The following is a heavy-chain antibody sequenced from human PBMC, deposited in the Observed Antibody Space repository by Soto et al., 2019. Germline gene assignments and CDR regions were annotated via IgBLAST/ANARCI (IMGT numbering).Heavy chain of an antibody. CDR1: GFTFSSYG. V-gene: IGHV3-30*18. J-gene: IGHJ2*01. CDR3: AKDRYYYDSSGYRNWYFDL. Sequence: QVQLVESGGGVVQPGRSLRLSCAASGFTFSSYGMHWVRQAPGKGLEWVAVISYDGSNKYYADSVKGRFTISRDNSKNPLYLQMNSLRAEDTAVYYCAKDRYYYDSSGYRNWYFDLWGRGTLVTFSA. D-gene: IGHD3-22*01. CDR2: ISYDGSNK.